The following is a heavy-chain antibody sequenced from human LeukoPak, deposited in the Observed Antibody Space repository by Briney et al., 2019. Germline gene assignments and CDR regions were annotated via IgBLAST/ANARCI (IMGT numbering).Heavy chain of an antibody. V-gene: IGHV3-23*01. J-gene: IGHJ6*02. CDR2: ISGSGDRT. D-gene: IGHD4-11*01. Sequence: PGGSLRLSCAASGFTFSNYAMSWVRQAPGKGLEWVSSISGSGDRTYYADSLKGRFTISRDNSKDTLYLQMNSLRAEDTAVYYCARDGGYSNYANSMDVWGQGTTVTVSS. CDR1: GFTFSNYA. CDR3: ARDGGYSNYANSMDV.